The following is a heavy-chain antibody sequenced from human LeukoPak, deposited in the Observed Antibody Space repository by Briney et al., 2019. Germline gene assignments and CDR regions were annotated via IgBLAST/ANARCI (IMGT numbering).Heavy chain of an antibody. CDR3: ARGGYGSGSYNYFDY. V-gene: IGHV1-3*01. CDR2: INAGNGNT. CDR1: GYTFTSYA. D-gene: IGHD3-10*01. J-gene: IGHJ4*02. Sequence: ASVKVSCKASGYTFTSYAMRWVRQAPGQRLEWMGWINAGNGNTKYSQKFQGRVTITRDTSASTAYMELSSLRSEDTAVYYCARGGYGSGSYNYFDYWGQGTLVTVSS.